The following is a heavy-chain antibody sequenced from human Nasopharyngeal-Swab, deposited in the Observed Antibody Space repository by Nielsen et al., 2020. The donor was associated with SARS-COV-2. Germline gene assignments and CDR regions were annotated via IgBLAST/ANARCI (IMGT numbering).Heavy chain of an antibody. J-gene: IGHJ5*02. CDR2: IRSKAYGGTT. D-gene: IGHD3-10*01. CDR1: GFTFGDYA. Sequence: GESLKISCTASGFTFGDYAMSWVRQAPGKGLEWVGFIRSKAYGGTTEYAASVKGRFTISRDDSKSIAYLQMNSLKTEDTAVYYRTRAMVRGAPNWFDPWGQGTLVTVSS. CDR3: TRAMVRGAPNWFDP. V-gene: IGHV3-49*04.